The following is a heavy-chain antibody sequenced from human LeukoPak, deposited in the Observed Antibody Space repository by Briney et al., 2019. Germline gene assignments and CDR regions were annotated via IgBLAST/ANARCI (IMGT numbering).Heavy chain of an antibody. CDR3: ASMGRGSRGDY. Sequence: GGSLRLSCAAPGFTFSDYYMSWIRQAPGKGLEWVSYISSSSSYTNYADSVKGRFTISRDNAKNSLYLQMNSLRAEDTAVYYCASMGRGSRGDYWGQGTLVTVSS. D-gene: IGHD1-26*01. CDR2: ISSSSSYT. CDR1: GFTFSDYY. J-gene: IGHJ4*02. V-gene: IGHV3-11*03.